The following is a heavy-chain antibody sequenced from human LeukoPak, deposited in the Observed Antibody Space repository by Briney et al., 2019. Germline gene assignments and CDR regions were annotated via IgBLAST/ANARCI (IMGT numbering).Heavy chain of an antibody. CDR1: GYTLTELS. J-gene: IGHJ4*02. CDR3: ATSLRELLRLNLTWRFDY. V-gene: IGHV1-24*01. Sequence: ASVKVSCKVSGYTLTELSMHWVRQAPGKGLEWMGGFDPEDGEAVYAQNFQGRVTMTEDTSTDSAYMELSSLRSEDTAVYYCATSLRELLRLNLTWRFDYWGQGTLVTVSS. D-gene: IGHD1-26*01. CDR2: FDPEDGEA.